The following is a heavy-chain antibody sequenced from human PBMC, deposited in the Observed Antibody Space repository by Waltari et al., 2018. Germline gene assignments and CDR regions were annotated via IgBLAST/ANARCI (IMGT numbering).Heavy chain of an antibody. CDR3: ASIPIVGATTFDY. CDR2: TCYSGGA. V-gene: IGHV4-39*07. D-gene: IGHD1-26*01. CDR1: GGSISSSSYY. J-gene: IGHJ4*02. Sequence: QLQLQESGPGLVKPSETLSLTCTVPGGSISSSSYYWGWIRHPPGKGLEWIGSTCYSGGASEKPSLKSRVTMSVDTSKNQFSLKLSSVAAADTAVYYCASIPIVGATTFDYWGQGTLVTVSS.